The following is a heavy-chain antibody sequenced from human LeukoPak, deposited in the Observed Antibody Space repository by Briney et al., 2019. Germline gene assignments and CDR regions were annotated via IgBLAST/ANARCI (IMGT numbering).Heavy chain of an antibody. V-gene: IGHV1-2*02. Sequence: VKVSCKASGYTFTGYYMHWVRQAPGQGLEWMGWINPNSGGTNYAQKFQGRVTMTRDTSISTAYMELSRLRSDDTAVYYCARGGMYSSSWEEYWGQGTLVTVSS. J-gene: IGHJ4*02. CDR2: INPNSGGT. D-gene: IGHD6-13*01. CDR1: GYTFTGYY. CDR3: ARGGMYSSSWEEY.